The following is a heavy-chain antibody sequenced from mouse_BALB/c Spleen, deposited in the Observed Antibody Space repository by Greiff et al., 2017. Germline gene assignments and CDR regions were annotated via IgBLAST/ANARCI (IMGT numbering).Heavy chain of an antibody. D-gene: IGHD2-4*01. Sequence: EVKLVESGGGLVQPGGSLKLSCAASGFTFSSFGMHWVRQAPEKGLEWVAYISSGSSTIYYTDTVKGRFTISRNNPKNTLFLQMTSLRSEDTAMYYCARNDDGFAYWGQGTLVTVSA. CDR3: ARNDDGFAY. V-gene: IGHV5-17*02. J-gene: IGHJ3*01. CDR1: GFTFSSFG. CDR2: ISSGSSTI.